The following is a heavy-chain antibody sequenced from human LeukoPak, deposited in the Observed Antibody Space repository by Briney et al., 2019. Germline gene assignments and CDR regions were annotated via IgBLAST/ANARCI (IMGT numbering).Heavy chain of an antibody. V-gene: IGHV1-46*01. CDR1: GYTFTSYY. D-gene: IGHD5-24*01. CDR3: ARDPREYYYYMDV. Sequence: GASVKVPCKASGYTFTSYYMHWVRQAPGQGLEWMGIINPSGGSTSYAQKFQGRVTMTRDTSTSTVYMELSSLRSEDTAVYYCARDPREYYYYMDVWGKGTTVTVSS. CDR2: INPSGGST. J-gene: IGHJ6*03.